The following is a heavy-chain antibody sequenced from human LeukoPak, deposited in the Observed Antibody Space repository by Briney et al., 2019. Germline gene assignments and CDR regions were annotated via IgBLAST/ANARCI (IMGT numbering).Heavy chain of an antibody. CDR3: ASRATRDYDGNPFDY. J-gene: IGHJ4*02. Sequence: SETLSLTCSVSGGSISTYYWSWIRQPPGKGLEWIEHIYGSGSTYYNPSLKSRVTISVDRSKNQFSLKLSSVTAADTAVYYCASRATRDYDGNPFDYWGQGTLVTVSS. V-gene: IGHV4-59*04. CDR1: GGSISTYY. CDR2: IYGSGST. D-gene: IGHD4-23*01.